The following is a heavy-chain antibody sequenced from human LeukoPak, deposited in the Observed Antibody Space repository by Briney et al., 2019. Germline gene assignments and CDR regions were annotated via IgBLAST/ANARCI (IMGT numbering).Heavy chain of an antibody. V-gene: IGHV4-34*01. J-gene: IGHJ6*03. CDR3: ARPVDCSSTICTGPMDV. Sequence: SETLSLTCAVYGGSFQSFYWTWVRQFPGRGLEWIGEIDHIGRTKYNPSLKSQLNISIDRSKNQFSLRLASVTAADTAVYFCARPVDCSSTICTGPMDVWGRGTTVTVSS. D-gene: IGHD2-2*01. CDR2: IDHIGRT. CDR1: GGSFQSFY.